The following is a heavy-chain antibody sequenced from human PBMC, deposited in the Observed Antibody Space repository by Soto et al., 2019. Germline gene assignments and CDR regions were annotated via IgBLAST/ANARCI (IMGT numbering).Heavy chain of an antibody. CDR2: ISGSDGST. D-gene: IGHD6-19*01. CDR3: AKGNNLHSSGWSFTYYFDY. CDR1: GFTFSSYA. Sequence: GGALRLSCAASGFTFSSYAMSWVRQAPGKGLEWVSAISGSDGSTYYADSVKGRFTISRDNSKNTLYLQMNSLRAEDTAVYYCAKGNNLHSSGWSFTYYFDYWGQGTLVTVSS. J-gene: IGHJ4*02. V-gene: IGHV3-23*01.